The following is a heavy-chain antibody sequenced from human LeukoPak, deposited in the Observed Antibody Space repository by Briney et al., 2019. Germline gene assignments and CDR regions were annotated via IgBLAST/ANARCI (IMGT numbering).Heavy chain of an antibody. J-gene: IGHJ4*02. V-gene: IGHV3-21*04. Sequence: GGSLRLSCAASGFTFSSYSMNWVRRAPGKGLEWVSSISSSSSYIYYADSVKGRFTISRDNAKNSLYLQMNSLRAEDTAVYYCASSGWYYPIDYWGQGTLVTVSS. CDR1: GFTFSSYS. CDR2: ISSSSSYI. D-gene: IGHD6-19*01. CDR3: ASSGWYYPIDY.